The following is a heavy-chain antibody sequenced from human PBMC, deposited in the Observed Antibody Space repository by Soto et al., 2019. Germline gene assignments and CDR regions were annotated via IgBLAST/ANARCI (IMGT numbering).Heavy chain of an antibody. J-gene: IGHJ4*02. CDR2: VYYTGST. D-gene: IGHD6-6*01. CDR1: GGSMSGYY. V-gene: IGHV4-59*01. Sequence: QVQLQESGPGLVKPSETLSLTCRVSGGSMSGYYWSWVRLAPGKGLEWIGYVYYTGSTNYYPSLQSRVSISVDTSNKHFSLSLSLVTAADTAVYFCARSIAVPSGHIDHWGQGIRVTISS. CDR3: ARSIAVPSGHIDH.